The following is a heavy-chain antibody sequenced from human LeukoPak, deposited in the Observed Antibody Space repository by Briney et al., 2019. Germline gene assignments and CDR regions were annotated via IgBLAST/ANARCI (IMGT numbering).Heavy chain of an antibody. D-gene: IGHD3-10*01. Sequence: SETLSLTCTVSGGSISSYYWSWIRQPPGKGLEWIGCIYYSGSTNYNPSLKSRVTISVDTSKNQFSLKLSSVTAADTAVYYCARHGYYYGSATFDYWGQGTLVTVSS. V-gene: IGHV4-59*08. CDR1: GGSISSYY. CDR2: IYYSGST. J-gene: IGHJ4*02. CDR3: ARHGYYYGSATFDY.